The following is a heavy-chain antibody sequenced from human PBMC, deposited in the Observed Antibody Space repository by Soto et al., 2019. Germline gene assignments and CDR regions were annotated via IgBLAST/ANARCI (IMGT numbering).Heavy chain of an antibody. D-gene: IGHD2-8*01. Sequence: GESLKISCAASGFTFSSYGMHWVRQAPGKGLEWVAVISYDGSNKYYADSVKGRFTISRDNSKNTMYLQMNSLRAEDTAVYYCAKDGENCTNGVCFDTSYYYYGMDVWGQGTTVTVSS. CDR2: ISYDGSNK. V-gene: IGHV3-30*18. CDR1: GFTFSSYG. CDR3: AKDGENCTNGVCFDTSYYYYGMDV. J-gene: IGHJ6*02.